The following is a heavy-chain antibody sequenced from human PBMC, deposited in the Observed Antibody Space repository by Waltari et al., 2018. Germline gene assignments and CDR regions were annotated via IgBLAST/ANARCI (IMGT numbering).Heavy chain of an antibody. V-gene: IGHV5-51*01. Sequence: EVQLVQSGAEVKRPGESLTISCKVSGYEFANTWIGWVRQMPGKGLEWMGIVFPGESDTRYRMSFQGRVTISADKSTSTAYLHWSSLEASDTATYYCARLRTRHYYYYYEADIWGKGTTVTVSS. CDR1: GYEFANTW. J-gene: IGHJ6*04. D-gene: IGHD3-22*01. CDR2: VFPGESDT. CDR3: ARLRTRHYYYYYEADI.